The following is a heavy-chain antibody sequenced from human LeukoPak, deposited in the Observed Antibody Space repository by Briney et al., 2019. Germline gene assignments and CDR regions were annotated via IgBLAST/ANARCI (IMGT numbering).Heavy chain of an antibody. D-gene: IGHD6-19*01. CDR2: INSRDSPV. CDR3: ARDLPSSGWVFDY. V-gene: IGHV3-48*04. J-gene: IGHJ4*02. Sequence: PGGSLRLSCTASGFTFSNFAMNWFRQAPGKGLEWVAYINSRDSPVYYADAVKGRFTISRDNAKNSLYLQINSLRAEDTALYYCARDLPSSGWVFDYWGQGTLVTVFS. CDR1: GFTFSNFA.